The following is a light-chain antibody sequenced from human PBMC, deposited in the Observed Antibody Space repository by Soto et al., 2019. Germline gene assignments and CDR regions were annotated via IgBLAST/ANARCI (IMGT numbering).Light chain of an antibody. CDR2: DVS. CDR1: SSDVGGYNY. V-gene: IGLV2-11*01. CDR3: CSYAGSYSRV. Sequence: QSALTQPRSVSGSPGQSVTISCTGTSSDVGGYNYVSWYQHDPGKAPKLMISDVSKRPSGVPDRFSGSKSGNTASLTISGLQAEGEADYYCCSYAGSYSRVFGGGTKVTV. J-gene: IGLJ3*02.